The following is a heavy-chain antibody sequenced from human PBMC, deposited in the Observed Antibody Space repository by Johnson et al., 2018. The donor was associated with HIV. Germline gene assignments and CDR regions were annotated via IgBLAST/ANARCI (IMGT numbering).Heavy chain of an antibody. J-gene: IGHJ3*02. V-gene: IGHV3-11*04. CDR1: GFTFSDYH. D-gene: IGHD3-22*01. Sequence: QVQLVESGGGLVKPGGSLRLSCAASGFTFSDYHMTWIRQAPGKGLEGVSYINSAGGTKHYADSVKGRFTIPRDNAKNSVYLQMNSLRAADTAVYYCARDRGGYYYDSSGLDAFDIWGQGTMVTVSS. CDR3: ARDRGGYYYDSSGLDAFDI. CDR2: INSAGGTK.